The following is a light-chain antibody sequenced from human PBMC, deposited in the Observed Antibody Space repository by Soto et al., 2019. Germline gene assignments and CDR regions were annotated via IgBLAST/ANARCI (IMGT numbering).Light chain of an antibody. CDR1: SSNIGSNT. J-gene: IGLJ1*01. CDR3: AAWDDSLNGPV. V-gene: IGLV1-44*01. CDR2: RNN. Sequence: QSVLTQPPSASGTPGQRVTISCSGSSSNIGSNTVNWYQQLPGTAPKLLIYRNNQRPSGVPDRFSGSKSGTSASLAISGLQSEDEADYYCAAWDDSLNGPVFGTGTSSPS.